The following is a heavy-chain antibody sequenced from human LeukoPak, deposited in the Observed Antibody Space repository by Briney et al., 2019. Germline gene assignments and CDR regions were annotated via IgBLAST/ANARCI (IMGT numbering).Heavy chain of an antibody. Sequence: GGSLRLSCAASGFIFSSYSMSWVRQAPGKGLEWVSVITGSGGNTYYADSVKGRFTISKDNSKNTVYLQMNSLRVDDTAVYYCAKAASSSWHSYYYGMVVWGQGTTVTVSS. V-gene: IGHV3-23*01. CDR1: GFIFSSYS. J-gene: IGHJ6*02. D-gene: IGHD6-13*01. CDR3: AKAASSSWHSYYYGMVV. CDR2: ITGSGGNT.